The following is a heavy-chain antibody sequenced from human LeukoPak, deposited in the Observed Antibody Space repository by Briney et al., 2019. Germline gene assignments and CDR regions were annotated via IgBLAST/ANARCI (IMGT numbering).Heavy chain of an antibody. Sequence: SETLSLTCTVSGGSITYYYWSWIRQPPGKGLEWIGFIYYSGSTNYNPSLKSRVTISVDTSKNQFSLKLGSVTAADTAVYYCASPQNYDSSGYDDYWGQGTLVTVSS. CDR1: GGSITYYY. D-gene: IGHD3-22*01. CDR3: ASPQNYDSSGYDDY. CDR2: IYYSGST. J-gene: IGHJ4*02. V-gene: IGHV4-59*08.